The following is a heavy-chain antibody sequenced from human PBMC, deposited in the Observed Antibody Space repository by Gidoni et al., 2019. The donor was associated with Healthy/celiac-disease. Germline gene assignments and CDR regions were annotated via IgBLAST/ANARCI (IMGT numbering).Heavy chain of an antibody. CDR3: ARDSAQVAAGTLGYYYYGMDV. CDR2: ISSSSSSI. Sequence: EVQLVESGGGLVKPGGSLRLSCAASGFTFSSYSMNWVRQAPGKGLEWVSSISSSSSSIYYADSVKGRFTISRDNAKNSLYLQMNSLRAEDTAVYYCARDSAQVAAGTLGYYYYGMDVWGQGTTVTVSS. V-gene: IGHV3-21*01. D-gene: IGHD6-13*01. CDR1: GFTFSSYS. J-gene: IGHJ6*02.